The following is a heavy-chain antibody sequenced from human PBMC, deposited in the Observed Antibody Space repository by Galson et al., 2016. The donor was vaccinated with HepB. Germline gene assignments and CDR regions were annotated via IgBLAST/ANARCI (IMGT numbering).Heavy chain of an antibody. J-gene: IGHJ4*02. Sequence: SLRLSCAASGFTFSSYSMNWVRQAPGKGLEWVSYISSSSSTLYYADSVKGRFTISRDNSKNTLYLQMNSLRTEDTAVYCCLRTLYDYVWGSYRCPQDYWGQGTLVPVPS. CDR1: GFTFSSYS. V-gene: IGHV3-48*01. CDR3: LRTLYDYVWGSYRCPQDY. D-gene: IGHD3-16*02. CDR2: ISSSSSTL.